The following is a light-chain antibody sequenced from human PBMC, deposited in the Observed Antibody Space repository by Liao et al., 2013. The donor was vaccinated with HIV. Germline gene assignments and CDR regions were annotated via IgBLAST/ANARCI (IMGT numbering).Light chain of an antibody. CDR3: QVWDSSSDLWV. V-gene: IGLV3-1*01. J-gene: IGLJ3*02. CDR2: QGT. Sequence: SYEMTQPPSVSVSPGQTASVTCSGDTLGDKSPSWYQQRPGQPPVLVIYQGTKRPSGIPERFSGSNSGNTATLTIYRAEVGDEADYYCQVWDSSSDLWVFGGGTKLTVL. CDR1: TLGDKS.